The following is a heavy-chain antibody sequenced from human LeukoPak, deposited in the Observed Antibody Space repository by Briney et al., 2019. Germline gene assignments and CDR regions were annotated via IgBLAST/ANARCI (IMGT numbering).Heavy chain of an antibody. Sequence: SETLSLTCTVSGGSISSYYWSWIRQPPGKGLEWIGYIYYSGSANYNPSLKSRVTISVDTSKNQFSLKLSSVTAAGTAVYYCAREGIYYDSSGYYYHAFDIWGQGTMVTVSS. CDR2: IYYSGSA. CDR3: AREGIYYDSSGYYYHAFDI. J-gene: IGHJ3*02. CDR1: GGSISSYY. V-gene: IGHV4-59*01. D-gene: IGHD3-22*01.